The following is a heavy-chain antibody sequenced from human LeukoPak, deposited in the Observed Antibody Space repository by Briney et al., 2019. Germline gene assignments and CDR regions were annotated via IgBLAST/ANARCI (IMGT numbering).Heavy chain of an antibody. Sequence: GASVKVSCKASGGTFITYGINWVRQAPGQGLEWMGGIVPMFGIANYAQKFEGRVSITTDESSTTAYMELSSLRSEDTAFYYCATTSVRDAFNYFDYWGQGTLVPVSS. CDR2: IVPMFGIA. V-gene: IGHV1-69*05. J-gene: IGHJ4*02. D-gene: IGHD5-24*01. CDR1: GGTFITYG. CDR3: ATTSVRDAFNYFDY.